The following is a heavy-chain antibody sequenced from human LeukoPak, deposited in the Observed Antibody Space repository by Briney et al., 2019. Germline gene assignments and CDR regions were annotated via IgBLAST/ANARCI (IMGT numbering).Heavy chain of an antibody. CDR3: ARDATTPGAFDI. J-gene: IGHJ3*02. CDR2: IYYSGST. V-gene: IGHV4-61*08. D-gene: IGHD5-24*01. Sequence: SESLSLTCTVSGASISSSGYYWGWIRPPPGMGLEWIGYIYYSGSTNYNPSLKSRVTISVDTSKNQFSLKLSSVTAAYTAVYYCARDATTPGAFDIWGQGTMVTVSS. CDR1: GASISSSGYY.